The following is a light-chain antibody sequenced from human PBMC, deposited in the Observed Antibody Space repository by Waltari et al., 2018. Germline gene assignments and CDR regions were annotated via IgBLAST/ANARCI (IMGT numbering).Light chain of an antibody. Sequence: QSALTQPASVSGSPGQSITISCTGTSSDVGGYNYVSWYQQHPGKAPKLMIYDVSNRPSGLSNRFSGSKSGNTASLTISGLQAEDEADYYCSSYISSSTLELFGGGTSLTVL. CDR2: DVS. J-gene: IGLJ2*01. CDR1: SSDVGGYNY. CDR3: SSYISSSTLEL. V-gene: IGLV2-14*03.